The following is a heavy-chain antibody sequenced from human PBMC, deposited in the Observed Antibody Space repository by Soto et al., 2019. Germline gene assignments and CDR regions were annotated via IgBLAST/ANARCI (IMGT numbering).Heavy chain of an antibody. Sequence: PGGSLRLSCAASGFTFSSYGMHWVRQAPCKGLEWVAVISYDGSNKYYADSVKGRFTISRDNSKNTLYLQMNSLRAEDTAVYYCANPWGDYYDSSGHDMAFDIGGKGKMVT. CDR1: GFTFSSYG. CDR2: ISYDGSNK. CDR3: ANPWGDYYDSSGHDMAFDI. V-gene: IGHV3-30*18. J-gene: IGHJ3*02. D-gene: IGHD3-22*01.